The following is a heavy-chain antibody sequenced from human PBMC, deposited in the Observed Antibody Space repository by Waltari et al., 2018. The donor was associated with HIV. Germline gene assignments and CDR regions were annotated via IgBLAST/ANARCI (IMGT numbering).Heavy chain of an antibody. D-gene: IGHD2-15*01. CDR3: AQGQDGWRNWFDP. J-gene: IGHJ5*02. V-gene: IGHV1-24*01. CDR2: LEHEDGKT. CDR1: GYTLTELS. Sequence: QVQLVQSGAEVKKPGASVKVSCKVSGYTLTELSMHWVRQAPGKGLEWMGGLEHEDGKTIYGKKFQGRFTMTEDTSTDTAYMELSSLRSEDTAVYYCAQGQDGWRNWFDPWGQGTLVTVSS.